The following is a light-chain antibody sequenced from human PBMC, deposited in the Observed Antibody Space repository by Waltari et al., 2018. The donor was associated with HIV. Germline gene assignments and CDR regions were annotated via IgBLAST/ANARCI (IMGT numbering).Light chain of an antibody. CDR1: SSNIGSNY. J-gene: IGLJ3*02. CDR3: AGWDDGLSGPV. CDR2: RTN. Sequence: QSVLTQPPSASGTPGQRVTISCSGSSSNIGSNYVYWYQQLPGTAPKLLIYRTNPRPSGVPYRFSGSQSGTAASLAITGLRSEDEAAYYCAGWDDGLSGPVFGGGTKLTVL. V-gene: IGLV1-47*01.